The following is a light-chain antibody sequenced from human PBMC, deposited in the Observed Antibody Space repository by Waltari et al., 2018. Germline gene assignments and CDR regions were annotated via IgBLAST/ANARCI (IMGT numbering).Light chain of an antibody. CDR1: SSDIGVYDF. CDR3: SSYTSTNTHVV. Sequence: QSTLTQPASVSGSRGQTITISCTGTSSDIGVYDFVSWYQQFPGKAPKLIIYDVNNRPSGGSDRFSGFKSGNTASLTISGLQPEDEAEYYCSSYTSTNTHVVFGGGTKLTVL. CDR2: DVN. J-gene: IGLJ2*01. V-gene: IGLV2-14*03.